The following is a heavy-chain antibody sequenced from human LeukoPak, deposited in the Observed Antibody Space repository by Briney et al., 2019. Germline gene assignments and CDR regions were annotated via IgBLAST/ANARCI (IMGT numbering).Heavy chain of an antibody. D-gene: IGHD5-24*01. CDR2: VIRDGSFT. CDR1: GFTFGSYW. CDR3: VRDGDDFNFDY. V-gene: IGHV3-74*01. Sequence: GSLRLSCAASGFTFGSYWMHWVRQAPGKGLEWVSRVIRDGSFTNYADSVKGRFTISRDSAKNTLYLQMSSLRAEDTAVYFCVRDGDDFNFDYWGQGSLVTVSS. J-gene: IGHJ4*02.